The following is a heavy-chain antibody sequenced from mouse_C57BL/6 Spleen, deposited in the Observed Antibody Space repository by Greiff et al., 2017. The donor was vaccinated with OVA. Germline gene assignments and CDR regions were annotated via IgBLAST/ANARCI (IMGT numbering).Heavy chain of an antibody. CDR1: GYTFTDYY. Sequence: EVQLQQSGPELVKPGASVKISCKASGYTFTDYYMNWVKQSHGKSLEWIGDINPNNGGTSYNQKFKGKATLTVDKSSSTAYMELRSLTSEDSAVYYCTRTLLRGGYDVLWAYWGQGTLVTVSA. CDR2: INPNNGGT. D-gene: IGHD2-2*01. V-gene: IGHV1-26*01. CDR3: TRTLLRGGYDVLWAY. J-gene: IGHJ3*01.